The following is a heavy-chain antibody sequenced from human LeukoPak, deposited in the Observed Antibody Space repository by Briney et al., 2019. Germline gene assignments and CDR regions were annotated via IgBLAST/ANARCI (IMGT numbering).Heavy chain of an antibody. CDR2: IVPLFGTT. CDR1: GGTFNNFA. Sequence: VASVKVSCKASGGTFNNFAISWVRQAPGQGLEWMGRIVPLFGTTKYAQKFQGRVAMTADESTSTAYMELSSLRSEDTAVYYCAVQTYYDFWSGDYYFDYWGQGTLVTVSS. J-gene: IGHJ4*02. D-gene: IGHD3-3*01. V-gene: IGHV1-69*13. CDR3: AVQTYYDFWSGDYYFDY.